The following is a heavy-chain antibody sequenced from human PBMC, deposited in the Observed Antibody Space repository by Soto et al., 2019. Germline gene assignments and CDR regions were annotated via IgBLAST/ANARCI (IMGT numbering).Heavy chain of an antibody. D-gene: IGHD1-26*01. V-gene: IGHV4-31*03. CDR3: ARGYSAGHDFDWFDP. J-gene: IGHJ5*02. CDR2: IYYSGST. CDR1: GGSISSGGYY. Sequence: QVQLQESGPGLVKPSQTLSLTCTVSGGSISSGGYYWSWIRQHPGKGLEWIGYIYYSGSTYYNPSRESRVTISVATSKNQSSLKLSSVTAADTAVYDCARGYSAGHDFDWFDPWGQGTLVTVSS.